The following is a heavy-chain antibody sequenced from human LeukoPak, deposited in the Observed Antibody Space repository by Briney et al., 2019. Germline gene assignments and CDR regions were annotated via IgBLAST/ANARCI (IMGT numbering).Heavy chain of an antibody. CDR2: ISSSSSYI. CDR3: AREGDTALDY. D-gene: IGHD2-21*01. V-gene: IGHV3-21*01. J-gene: IGHJ4*02. CDR1: GFTFSNAW. Sequence: GGSLRLSCAASGFTFSNAWMSWVRQAPGKGLEWVSSISSSSSYIYYADSVKGRFTISRDNAKNSLYLQMNSLRAEDTAVYYCAREGDTALDYWGQGTLVTVSS.